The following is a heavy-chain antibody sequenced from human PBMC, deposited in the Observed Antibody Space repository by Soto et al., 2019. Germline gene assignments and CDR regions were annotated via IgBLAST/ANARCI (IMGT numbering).Heavy chain of an antibody. V-gene: IGHV4-34*01. Sequence: PSETLSLTCAVYGGSLSGYYWSWIRQPPGKGLEWIGEINHSGSTNYNPSLKSRVTISVDTSKNQFSLKLSSVTAADTAVYYCARLDFWSGYRFDPWGQGTLVTVSS. D-gene: IGHD3-3*01. CDR3: ARLDFWSGYRFDP. CDR2: INHSGST. J-gene: IGHJ5*02. CDR1: GGSLSGYY.